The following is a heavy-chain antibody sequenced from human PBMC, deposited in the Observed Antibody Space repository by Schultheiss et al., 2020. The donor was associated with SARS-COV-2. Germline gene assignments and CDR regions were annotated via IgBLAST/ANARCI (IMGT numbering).Heavy chain of an antibody. CDR3: ARSIAAAGHYGMDV. Sequence: GGSLRLSCAASGFTFSSYAMSWVRQAPGKGLEWVSYISSSSSTIYYADSVKGRFTISRDNSKNTLYLQMNSLRAEDTAVYYCARSIAAAGHYGMDVWGQGTTVTVSS. J-gene: IGHJ6*02. CDR2: ISSSSSTI. V-gene: IGHV3-48*01. CDR1: GFTFSSYA. D-gene: IGHD6-13*01.